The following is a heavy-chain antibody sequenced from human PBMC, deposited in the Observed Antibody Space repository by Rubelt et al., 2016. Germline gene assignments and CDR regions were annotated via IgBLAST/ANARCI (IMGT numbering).Heavy chain of an antibody. CDR3: ARDSKGVYSNSHHLFYYGMDV. CDR2: FDPEDGET. CDR1: GYTLTELS. V-gene: IGHV1-24*01. Sequence: SGAEVKKPGASVKVSCKVSGYTLTELSMHWVRQAPGKGLEWMGGFDPEDGETIYAQKFQGRVTITADESTTTAYMELSSLRSEDTAVYYCARDSKGVYSNSHHLFYYGMDVWGQGTTVTVSS. D-gene: IGHD4-11*01. J-gene: IGHJ6*02.